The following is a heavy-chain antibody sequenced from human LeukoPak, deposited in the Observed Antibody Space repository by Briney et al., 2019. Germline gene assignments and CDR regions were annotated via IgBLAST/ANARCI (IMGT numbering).Heavy chain of an antibody. CDR2: ISWNSGSI. CDR3: AKDSDVNYYDNSGLDAFDM. D-gene: IGHD3-22*01. V-gene: IGHV3-9*03. J-gene: IGHJ3*02. CDR1: GFTFDDYA. Sequence: PGGSLRLSCAASGFTFDDYAMHWVRQTPERGLEWVSGISWNSGSIGYADSVKGRFTISRDNAKNSLYLQMNSLRAEDMALYYCAKDSDVNYYDNSGLDAFDMWGQGTMVTVSS.